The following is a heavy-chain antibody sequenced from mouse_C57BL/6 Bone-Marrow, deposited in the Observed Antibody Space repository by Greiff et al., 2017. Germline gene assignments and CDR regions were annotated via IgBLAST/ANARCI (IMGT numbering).Heavy chain of an antibody. V-gene: IGHV5-6*01. D-gene: IGHD4-1*01. CDR1: GFTFSSYG. J-gene: IGHJ3*01. CDR2: ISSGGSYT. Sequence: EVMLVESGGDLVKPGGSLKLSCAASGFTFSSYGMSWVRQTPDKRLEWVATISSGGSYTYYPDSVKGRFTISRDNAKNTLYLQMSSLKSEDTAMYYCARLSWAWFAYWGQGTLVTVSA. CDR3: ARLSWAWFAY.